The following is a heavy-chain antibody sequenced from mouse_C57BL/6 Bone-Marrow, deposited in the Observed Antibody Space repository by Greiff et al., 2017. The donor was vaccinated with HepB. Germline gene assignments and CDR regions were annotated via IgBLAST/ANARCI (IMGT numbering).Heavy chain of an antibody. CDR3: ARWGDGGFAY. Sequence: VQLQQPGAELVKPGASVKMSCKASGYTFTSYWITWVKQRPGQGLEWIGNIDPSDSETHYNQKFKDKATLTVDKSSSTAYMQLSSLTSEDSAVYYCARWGDGGFAYWGQGTLVTVSA. CDR2: IDPSDSET. CDR1: GYTFTSYW. D-gene: IGHD3-3*01. V-gene: IGHV1-61*01. J-gene: IGHJ3*01.